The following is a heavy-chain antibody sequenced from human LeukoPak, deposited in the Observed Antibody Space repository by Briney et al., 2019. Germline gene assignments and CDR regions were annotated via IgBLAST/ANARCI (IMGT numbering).Heavy chain of an antibody. CDR2: ISGSPGRG. J-gene: IGHJ4*02. D-gene: IGHD3-10*01. CDR3: AKGRYVSGWVGGPTDS. Sequence: PGGSLRLSCTASGFNFKTYALSWVRQAPGKGLEWVSGISGSPGRGYYADSVKGRFTISRDDSKNTLYLQMNSLRAEDTAIYFCAKGRYVSGWVGGPTDSWGQGTLVTVSS. CDR1: GFNFKTYA. V-gene: IGHV3-23*01.